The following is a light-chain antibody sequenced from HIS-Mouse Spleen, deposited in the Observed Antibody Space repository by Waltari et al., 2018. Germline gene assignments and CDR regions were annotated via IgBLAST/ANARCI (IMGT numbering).Light chain of an antibody. CDR3: QVWDSSSDPSYV. CDR1: NIGSKS. Sequence: SYVLTQPPSVSVAPGQTARITCGGNNIGSKSVHWYQQKPGQAPVLVVYAESDRPSGTPERFSGSNSGNTATLTISRVEAGDEADYYCQVWDSSSDPSYVFGTGTKVTVL. J-gene: IGLJ1*01. CDR2: AES. V-gene: IGLV3-21*02.